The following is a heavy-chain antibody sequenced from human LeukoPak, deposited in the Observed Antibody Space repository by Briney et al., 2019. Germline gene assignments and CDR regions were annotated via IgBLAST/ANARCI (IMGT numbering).Heavy chain of an antibody. CDR1: GFTFSGYS. CDR3: ARLVATTGRLYFDY. D-gene: IGHD1-1*01. J-gene: IGHJ4*02. Sequence: GGSLRLSCAASGFTFSGYSMNWVRQSPGKGLEWLSFIGGSGSSIYYADSVKGRFTISRDNSKNTVYLQMNSLRAEDTAVFYCARLVATTGRLYFDYWGQGNLVTVSS. V-gene: IGHV3-48*01. CDR2: IGGSGSSI.